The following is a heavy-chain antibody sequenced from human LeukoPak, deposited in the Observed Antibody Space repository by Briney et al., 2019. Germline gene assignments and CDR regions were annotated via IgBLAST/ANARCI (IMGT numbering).Heavy chain of an antibody. J-gene: IGHJ4*02. CDR2: ISGSGGST. Sequence: PGGSLRLSCATSGFTFSSYAMTWVRQAPGKGLEWVSTISGSGGSTYYADSVKGRFTISRDNSKNTLYLQMNSLRAEDTAVYYCANGGVIVFFDYWGQGTLVTVSS. CDR1: GFTFSSYA. D-gene: IGHD3-16*02. V-gene: IGHV3-23*01. CDR3: ANGGVIVFFDY.